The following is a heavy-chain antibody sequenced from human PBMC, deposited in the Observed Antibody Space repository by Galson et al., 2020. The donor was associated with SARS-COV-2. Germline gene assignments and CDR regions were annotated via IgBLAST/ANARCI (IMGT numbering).Heavy chain of an antibody. Sequence: GGSLRLSCAASGFTFSSYAMSWVRQAPGKGLEWVSAISGTGAGTYYGDSVKGRFTISRDNSKNMLYLQMYSLRAEDTAVYYCAHCCGDGDYYYIVYVDVWGNGTTVTIS. CDR3: AHCCGDGDYYYIVYVDV. CDR1: GFTFSSYA. CDR2: ISGTGAGT. J-gene: IGHJ6*03. D-gene: IGHD2-21*02. V-gene: IGHV3-23*01.